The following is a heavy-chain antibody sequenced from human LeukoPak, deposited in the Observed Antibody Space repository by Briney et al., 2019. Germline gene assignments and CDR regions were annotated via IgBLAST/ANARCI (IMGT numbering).Heavy chain of an antibody. CDR1: GFSLTRSGMC. D-gene: IGHD4-23*01. CDR3: ARSPTVVTVGLDY. Sequence: SGPTLVKPTQTLTLTCTFSGFSLTRSGMCVSWIRQPPGKALEWLARVDWADDKYYSTSLKTRLTISRDTSKNQVVLTMTDMDPVDTATYYCARSPTVVTVGLDYWGQGILVTVSS. V-gene: IGHV2-70*11. CDR2: VDWADDK. J-gene: IGHJ4*02.